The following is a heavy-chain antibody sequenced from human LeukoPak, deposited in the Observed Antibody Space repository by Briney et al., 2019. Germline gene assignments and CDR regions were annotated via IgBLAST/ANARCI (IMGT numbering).Heavy chain of an antibody. Sequence: GGSPRLSCAASGFTFSDYYMSWIRQAPGKGLEWVSYISSSGSTIYYADSVKGRFTISRDNAKNSLYLQMNSLRAEDTAVYYCALAMAGTMLGYDYWGQGTLVTVSS. CDR2: ISSSGSTI. D-gene: IGHD6-19*01. CDR3: ALAMAGTMLGYDY. V-gene: IGHV3-11*01. J-gene: IGHJ4*02. CDR1: GFTFSDYY.